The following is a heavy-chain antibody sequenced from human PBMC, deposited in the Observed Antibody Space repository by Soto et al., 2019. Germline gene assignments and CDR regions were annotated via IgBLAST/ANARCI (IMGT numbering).Heavy chain of an antibody. CDR3: ARAFSKEWLRLGSYFDY. CDR1: GGSISSGGYY. CDR2: IYYSGST. V-gene: IGHV4-31*03. Sequence: SETLSLTCTVSGGSISSGGYYWSWIRQHPGKGLEWIGYIYYSGSTYYNPSLKSRVTISVDTSKNQFSLKLSSVTAADTAVYYCARAFSKEWLRLGSYFDYRGQATLATVSS. D-gene: IGHD5-12*01. J-gene: IGHJ4*03.